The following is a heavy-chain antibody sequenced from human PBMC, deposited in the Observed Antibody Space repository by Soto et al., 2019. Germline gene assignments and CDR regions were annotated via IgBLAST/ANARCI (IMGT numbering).Heavy chain of an antibody. CDR2: INPTGDKT. Sequence: QAQLVQSGAEVKKPGASVKVSCKALGFTFTNHWMHWVRQAPGQGLEWMGVINPTGDKTAYAQRFQGRVTLTTDTSTSTVYLELSSLKSDDTAIYYCARDESVFDLAWWFAPWGQGTLVTVSS. CDR1: GFTFTNHW. CDR3: ARDESVFDLAWWFAP. J-gene: IGHJ5*02. V-gene: IGHV1-46*01. D-gene: IGHD3-9*01.